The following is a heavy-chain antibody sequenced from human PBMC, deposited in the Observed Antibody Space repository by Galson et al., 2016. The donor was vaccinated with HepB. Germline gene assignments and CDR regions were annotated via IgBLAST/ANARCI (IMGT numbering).Heavy chain of an antibody. CDR2: ISSRSNTV. J-gene: IGHJ4*02. V-gene: IGHV3-48*01. CDR3: TRENGLGYSSFRAFDY. D-gene: IGHD2-15*01. CDR1: GFSFRNYV. Sequence: SLRLSCAASGFSFRNYVMSWVRQAPGKGLEWISYISSRSNTVYYSDSVKGRFTMSRDNAKNSLYLQMNSLRGEDTAVYYCTRENGLGYSSFRAFDYWGQGTLVTVSS.